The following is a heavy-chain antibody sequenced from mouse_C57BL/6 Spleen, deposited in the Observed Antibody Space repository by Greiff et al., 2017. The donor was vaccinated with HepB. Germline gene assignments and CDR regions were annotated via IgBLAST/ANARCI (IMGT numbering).Heavy chain of an antibody. CDR2: IYPRSGNT. D-gene: IGHD2-3*01. V-gene: IGHV1-81*01. CDR3: ARGYDGYPDYYAMDY. CDR1: GYTFTSYG. J-gene: IGHJ4*01. Sequence: QVQLQQSGAELARPGASVKLSCKASGYTFTSYGISWVKQRTGQGLEWIGEIYPRSGNTYYNEKFKGKATLTADKSSSTAYMELRSLTSEDSAVYVCARGYDGYPDYYAMDYWGQGTSVTVSS.